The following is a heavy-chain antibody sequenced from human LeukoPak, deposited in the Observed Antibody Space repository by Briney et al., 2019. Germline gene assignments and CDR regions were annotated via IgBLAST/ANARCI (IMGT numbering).Heavy chain of an antibody. J-gene: IGHJ4*02. V-gene: IGHV3-23*01. Sequence: PGGSLRLSRVASGFAFNTYVMSWVRQAPGKGLEWVAAINGGGSNTYYADSVKGRFTISRDNSKNMVYLQMNSLRADDTAVYYCAKTAVVITFRFDDWGQGALVTVSS. D-gene: IGHD4/OR15-4a*01. CDR2: INGGGSNT. CDR1: GFAFNTYV. CDR3: AKTAVVITFRFDD.